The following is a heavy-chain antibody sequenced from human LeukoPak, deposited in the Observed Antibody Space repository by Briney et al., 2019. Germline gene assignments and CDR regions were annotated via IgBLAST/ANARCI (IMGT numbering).Heavy chain of an antibody. V-gene: IGHV1-2*02. D-gene: IGHD3-10*01. Sequence: ASVKVSCKASGYTFTGHYIHWVRQAPGQGLEWMGWIHPNTGGTKYAQKFQGRVTMTRDTSSSTAYMELSSLRSADTAVYYCARSRSVRGVTLAGYWGQGTLVTVSS. CDR3: ARSRSVRGVTLAGY. CDR2: IHPNTGGT. J-gene: IGHJ4*02. CDR1: GYTFTGHY.